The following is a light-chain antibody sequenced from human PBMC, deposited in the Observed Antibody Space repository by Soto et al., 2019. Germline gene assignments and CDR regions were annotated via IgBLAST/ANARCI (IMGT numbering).Light chain of an antibody. J-gene: IGKJ1*01. V-gene: IGKV3-20*01. CDR3: QQYDSSPVT. CDR1: QSVSSNY. Sequence: EIVLTQSPGTLSLSPGERATLSCRASQSVSSNYLAWYQQKPGQAPRLLIYGASSRATGIPDRFSGSGSGTDFTFTISRLEPEDFAVYYCQQYDSSPVTFGQGTKVEIK. CDR2: GAS.